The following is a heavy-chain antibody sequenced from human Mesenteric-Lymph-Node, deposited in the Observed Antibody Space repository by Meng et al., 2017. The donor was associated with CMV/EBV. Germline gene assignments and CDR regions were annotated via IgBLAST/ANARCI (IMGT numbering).Heavy chain of an antibody. CDR3: AGGIAAAGSRWFDP. CDR1: GGPFSSYT. V-gene: IGHV1-69*02. CDR2: IIPILSIA. D-gene: IGHD6-13*01. J-gene: IGHJ5*02. Sequence: QLQLVQAGAEVKQTGPSLKVSCKASGGPFSSYTINWVRQAPGQGLEWVGRIIPILSIANYAQKFQGRVTITADKSTSTAYMELSSLGSEDAAVYYCAGGIAAAGSRWFDPWGQGTLVTVSS.